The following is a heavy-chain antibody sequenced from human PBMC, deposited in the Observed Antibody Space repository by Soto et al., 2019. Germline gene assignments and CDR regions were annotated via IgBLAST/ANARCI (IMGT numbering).Heavy chain of an antibody. CDR2: IRSKANSYAT. CDR1: GFIFSGSA. J-gene: IGHJ3*02. D-gene: IGHD6-19*01. Sequence: PGGSLRLSCAAAGFIFSGSALHLVRQASGKGLEWVGRIRSKANSYATAYAASVKGRFTISRDDSKNTAYLQMNSLKTEDTAVYYCTRPPYSSGWYDETFDIWGQGTMVTVSS. CDR3: TRPPYSSGWYDETFDI. V-gene: IGHV3-73*01.